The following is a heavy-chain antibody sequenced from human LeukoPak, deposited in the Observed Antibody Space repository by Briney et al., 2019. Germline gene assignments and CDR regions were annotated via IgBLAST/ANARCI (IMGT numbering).Heavy chain of an antibody. CDR3: ARGSGVVDLLSWFDP. D-gene: IGHD3-3*01. Sequence: GASVTVSFKASGNTFNKYDLNWVRQAPGQGLEWMGWISGYNGNANYAQKFQGRVTMTTDTSTSTAYMELRSLRSDDTAFYYCARGSGVVDLLSWFDPWGQGTLVTVSS. CDR1: GNTFNKYD. J-gene: IGHJ5*02. CDR2: ISGYNGNA. V-gene: IGHV1-18*01.